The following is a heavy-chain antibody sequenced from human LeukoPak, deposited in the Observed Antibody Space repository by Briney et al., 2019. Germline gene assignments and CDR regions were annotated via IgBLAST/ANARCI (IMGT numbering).Heavy chain of an antibody. CDR2: ISWNSGSI. Sequence: GGSLRLSCAASGFTFDDYAMHRVRQAPGKGLEWVSGISWNSGSIGYADSVKGRFTISRDNAKNSLYLQMNSLRAEDTALYYCAKDYDGYNSAIDYWGQGTLVTVSS. V-gene: IGHV3-9*01. CDR1: GFTFDDYA. CDR3: AKDYDGYNSAIDY. J-gene: IGHJ4*02. D-gene: IGHD5-24*01.